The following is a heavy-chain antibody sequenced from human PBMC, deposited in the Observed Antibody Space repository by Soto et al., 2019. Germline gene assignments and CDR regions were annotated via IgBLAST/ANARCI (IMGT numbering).Heavy chain of an antibody. Sequence: GGSLRLSCATSGFILSDCAMNWVRQAPGTGLEWVSYISSSSSVIDYADSVKGRFTVSRDNARNSLYLQMNSLRAEDTVVYYCARDLSWGSNWYYYMDVWGKGTTVTVSS. V-gene: IGHV3-48*01. CDR1: GFILSDCA. D-gene: IGHD7-27*01. CDR3: ARDLSWGSNWYYYMDV. CDR2: ISSSSSVI. J-gene: IGHJ6*03.